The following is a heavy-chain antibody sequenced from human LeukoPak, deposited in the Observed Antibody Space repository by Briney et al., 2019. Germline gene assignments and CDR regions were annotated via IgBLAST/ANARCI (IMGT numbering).Heavy chain of an antibody. CDR1: GFTFSSYA. Sequence: GGSLRLSCAASGFTFSSYAMHWVRQAPGKGLEWVAFMSFDGSNKYADSVKGRFTISRDNSKNTVSLQMDSLRAEDTAVYYCANNFDYWGQGTLVTVSS. CDR3: ANNFDY. V-gene: IGHV3-30-3*01. J-gene: IGHJ4*02. CDR2: MSFDGSNK.